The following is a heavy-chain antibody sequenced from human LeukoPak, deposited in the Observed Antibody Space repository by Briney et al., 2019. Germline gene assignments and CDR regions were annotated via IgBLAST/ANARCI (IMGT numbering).Heavy chain of an antibody. V-gene: IGHV3-23*01. CDR1: GFSFSNYA. CDR2: ISDSGGST. Sequence: GGSLRLSCAASGFSFSNYAMSWVRQAPGEGLEWVSVISDSGGSTYYAASAKGLFTISRDNSKNTVYLQMNFLRAEDTAIYYCAKSAYPGNGADVRYFDLWGRGTLVTVSS. J-gene: IGHJ2*01. CDR3: AKSAYPGNGADVRYFDL. D-gene: IGHD4-17*01.